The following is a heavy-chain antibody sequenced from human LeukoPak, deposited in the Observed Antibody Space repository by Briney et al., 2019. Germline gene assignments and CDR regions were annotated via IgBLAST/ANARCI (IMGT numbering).Heavy chain of an antibody. CDR2: ISAYNGNT. V-gene: IGHV1-18*01. D-gene: IGHD3-22*01. CDR1: GYTFTSYG. Sequence: ASVKVSCKASGYTFTSYGISWVRQAPGQGLEWMGWISAYNGNTNYAQKLQGRVTMTTDTSTSTAHMELRSLRSDDTAVYYCAIIPYDSSAGHDAFDIWGQGTMVTVSS. J-gene: IGHJ3*02. CDR3: AIIPYDSSAGHDAFDI.